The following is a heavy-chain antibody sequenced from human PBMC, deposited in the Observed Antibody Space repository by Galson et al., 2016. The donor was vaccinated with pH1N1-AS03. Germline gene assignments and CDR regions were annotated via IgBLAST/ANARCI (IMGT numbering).Heavy chain of an antibody. V-gene: IGHV1-69*13. CDR3: GRFDGNFDVWRGRFYYGMNV. CDR1: GGDFRSFA. D-gene: IGHD3-3*01. J-gene: IGHJ6*02. Sequence: SVKVSCKASGGDFRSFAINWMRQAPGQGLDWMGGIIPSLSTPVYAQQFQGRVSITADDSTYTVFMEVNRLTSEDPAVYYWGRFDGNFDVWRGRFYYGMNVWGQGTTVKVSS. CDR2: IIPSLSTP.